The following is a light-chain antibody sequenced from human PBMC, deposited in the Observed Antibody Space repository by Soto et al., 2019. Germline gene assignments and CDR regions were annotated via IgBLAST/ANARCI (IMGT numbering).Light chain of an antibody. V-gene: IGLV2-14*01. CDR1: SSDVGGYNC. J-gene: IGLJ1*01. CDR2: EVS. CDR3: SSYTSSSTLYV. Sequence: QSVLTQPASVSGSPGQSITISCTGTSSDVGGYNCVSWYQQHPGKAPKLMIYEVSNRPSGVSNRFSGSKSGNTASLTISGLQAEDEADYYCSSYTSSSTLYVFGTGTKATVL.